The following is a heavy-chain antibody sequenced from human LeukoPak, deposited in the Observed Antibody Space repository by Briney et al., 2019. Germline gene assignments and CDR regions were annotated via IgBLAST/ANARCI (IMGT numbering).Heavy chain of an antibody. CDR1: GYTFTSYD. CDR3: AREGDVLRFLEWLLPEDYYYYGMDV. CDR2: ISPYNGNT. Sequence: ASVKVSCKASGYTFTSYDINWVRQAPGQGLEWMGWISPYNGNTNSVQNLQGRVTMTTDTSTSTAYMELRSLRSDDTAVYYCAREGDVLRFLEWLLPEDYYYYGMDVWGQGTTVTVSS. V-gene: IGHV1-18*01. D-gene: IGHD3-3*01. J-gene: IGHJ6*02.